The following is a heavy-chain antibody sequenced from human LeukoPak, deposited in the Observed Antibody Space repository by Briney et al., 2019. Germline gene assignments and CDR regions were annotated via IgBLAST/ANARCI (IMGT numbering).Heavy chain of an antibody. Sequence: GGSLRLSCAASGFTFSSYGMHWVRQAPGKGLEWVAVISYDGSNKYYADSVKGRFTISRDNSKNTLYLQMNSLSTEDTAVYYCARDLSGRFDPWGQGTLVTVSS. CDR1: GFTFSSYG. V-gene: IGHV3-30*03. J-gene: IGHJ5*02. CDR2: ISYDGSNK. CDR3: ARDLSGRFDP. D-gene: IGHD3-9*01.